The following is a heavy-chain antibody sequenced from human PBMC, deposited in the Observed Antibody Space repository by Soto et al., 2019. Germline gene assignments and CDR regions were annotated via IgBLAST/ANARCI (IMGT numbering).Heavy chain of an antibody. J-gene: IGHJ6*03. V-gene: IGHV4-59*08. CDR3: ARLQDYYYYMDV. CDR2: IYYSGST. Sequence: SETLSLTCTVSGGSISSYYWSWIRQPPGKGLEWIGYIYYSGSTNYNPSLKSRVTISVDTSKNQFSLKLSSVTAADTAVYYCARLQDYYYYMDVWGKGTTVTVSS. CDR1: GGSISSYY.